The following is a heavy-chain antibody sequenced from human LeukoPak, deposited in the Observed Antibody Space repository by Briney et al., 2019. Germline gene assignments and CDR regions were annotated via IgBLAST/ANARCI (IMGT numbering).Heavy chain of an antibody. V-gene: IGHV3-48*04. CDR3: ARDLVC. CDR2: ISSSSSTI. J-gene: IGHJ4*02. D-gene: IGHD2-21*01. Sequence: GGSPRLSCAASGFTFSSYSVSWVRQAPGKGLEWVSYISSSSSTIYYADSVKGRFTISRDNAKNSLYLQMNSLRAEDTAVYYCARDLVCGGQGTLVTVSS. CDR1: GFTFSSYS.